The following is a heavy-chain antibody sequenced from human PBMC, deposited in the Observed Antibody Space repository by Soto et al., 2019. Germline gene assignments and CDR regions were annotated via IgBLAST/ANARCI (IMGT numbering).Heavy chain of an antibody. CDR2: IYYSGST. J-gene: IGHJ1*01. CDR3: ASAFMLGYCSGGTCYRHFQH. Sequence: QVQLQESGPGLVKPSQTLSLTCTVSSGSISSGGNYWSWIRQHPGKGLEWIGYIYYSGSTHYNPSLKSRVTILVDTSKNQFSLKLSSVTAADTAVYNCASAFMLGYCSGGTCYRHFQHWGQGTLVTVSS. CDR1: SGSISSGGNY. D-gene: IGHD2-15*01. V-gene: IGHV4-31*03.